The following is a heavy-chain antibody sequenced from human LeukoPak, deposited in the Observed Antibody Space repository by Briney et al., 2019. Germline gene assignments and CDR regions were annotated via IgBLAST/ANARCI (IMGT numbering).Heavy chain of an antibody. CDR1: GFTFSNAW. Sequence: GGSLRLSCAASGFTFSNAWMSWVRQAPGKGLEWVGRIKSKTDGGTTDYAAPVKGRFTISRGDSKNTLYLQMDSLKTEDTAVYYCTTDSGYYYGSGSPWGQGTLVTVSS. J-gene: IGHJ5*02. CDR2: IKSKTDGGTT. D-gene: IGHD3-10*01. CDR3: TTDSGYYYGSGSP. V-gene: IGHV3-15*01.